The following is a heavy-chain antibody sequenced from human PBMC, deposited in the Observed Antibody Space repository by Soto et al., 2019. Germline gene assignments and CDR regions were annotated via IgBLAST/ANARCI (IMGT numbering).Heavy chain of an antibody. CDR1: GYSFTDYF. V-gene: IGHV1-2*02. J-gene: IGHJ4*01. CDR2: IKPISGDT. Sequence: ASVKVSCKASGYSFTDYFLHGVRQAPGQGLEWMGWIKPISGDTDYAQNFQGRVTLTRETSFDTAYMELTTLTSDDTAVYYCARGRTITYIKVGNDYRGHGTLVTVS. CDR3: ARGRTITYIKVGNDY. D-gene: IGHD1-20*01.